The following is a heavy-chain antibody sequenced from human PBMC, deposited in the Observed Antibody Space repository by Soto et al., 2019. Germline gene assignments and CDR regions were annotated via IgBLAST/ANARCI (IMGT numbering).Heavy chain of an antibody. V-gene: IGHV4-31*03. J-gene: IGHJ6*02. Sequence: SETLSLTCTVSGGSISSGGYYWSWIRQHPGRGLEWIGYIYYSGSTYYNPSLKSRVTISVDTSKNQFSLKLSSVTAADTAVYYCARGLNRYDSSGYYYYYGMDVWGQGTTVTVSS. CDR3: ARGLNRYDSSGYYYYYGMDV. CDR2: IYYSGST. D-gene: IGHD3-22*01. CDR1: GGSISSGGYY.